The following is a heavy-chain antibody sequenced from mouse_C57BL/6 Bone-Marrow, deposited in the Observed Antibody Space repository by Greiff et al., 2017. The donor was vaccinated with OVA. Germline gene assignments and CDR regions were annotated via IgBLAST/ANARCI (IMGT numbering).Heavy chain of an antibody. Sequence: QVQLQQPGAELVKPGASVKLSCKASGYTFTSYWMHWVKQRPGQGLEWIGMIHPNSGSTNYNEKFKSKATLTVDKSSSTAYMQLSSLTSEDSAVYYGAMYYYGSSRFDVWGTGTTVTVSS. V-gene: IGHV1-64*01. CDR1: GYTFTSYW. CDR2: IHPNSGST. CDR3: AMYYYGSSRFDV. J-gene: IGHJ1*03. D-gene: IGHD1-1*01.